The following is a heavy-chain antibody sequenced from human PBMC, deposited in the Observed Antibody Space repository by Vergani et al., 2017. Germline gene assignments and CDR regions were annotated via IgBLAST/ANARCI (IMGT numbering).Heavy chain of an antibody. J-gene: IGHJ5*02. CDR3: ARDNYSGSYSSWFDP. CDR1: GGSISSYY. D-gene: IGHD1-26*01. Sequence: QVQLQESGPGLVKPSETLSLTCTVSGGSISSYYWSWILQPPGKGLEWIGYIYYSGSTNYNPSLKSRVTISVDTSKNQFSLKLSSVTAADTAVYYCARDNYSGSYSSWFDPWGQGTLVTVSS. V-gene: IGHV4-59*01. CDR2: IYYSGST.